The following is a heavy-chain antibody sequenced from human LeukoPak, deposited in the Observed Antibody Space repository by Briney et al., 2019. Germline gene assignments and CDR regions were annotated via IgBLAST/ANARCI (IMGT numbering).Heavy chain of an antibody. CDR2: ISTSSSYI. J-gene: IGHJ6*03. CDR1: GFTLSSYS. CDR3: ARDCIGCSSTMDV. Sequence: PGGSLRLSCAASGFTLSSYSMNWVRQAPGKGLEWVSSISTSSSYIYYADSVKGRFTISRDNAKKSLYLQMNSLRAEDTAVYYCARDCIGCSSTMDVWGKGTTVTVSS. V-gene: IGHV3-21*01. D-gene: IGHD2-2*01.